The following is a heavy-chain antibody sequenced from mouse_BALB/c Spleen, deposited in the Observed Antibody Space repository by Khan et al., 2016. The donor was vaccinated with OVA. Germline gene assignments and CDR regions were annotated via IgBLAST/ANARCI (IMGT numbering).Heavy chain of an antibody. CDR1: GYTFTNYG. Sequence: QIQLVQSGPELKKPGETVKISCKASGYTFTNYGMNWVKQAPGKGLKWMGWINTYTGETTYADDFKGRFAFSLETSASTAYLQINNLKNEDTATYYCAREGYNGTMDYGGQGTSVTVSS. CDR3: AREGYNGTMDY. CDR2: INTYTGET. J-gene: IGHJ4*01. D-gene: IGHD2-14*01. V-gene: IGHV9-3-1*01.